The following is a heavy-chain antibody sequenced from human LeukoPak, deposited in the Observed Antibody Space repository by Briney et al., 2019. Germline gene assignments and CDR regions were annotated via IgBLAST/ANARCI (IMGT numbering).Heavy chain of an antibody. D-gene: IGHD2-21*02. CDR3: ARDYLVTATTYYFDY. Sequence: SETLPVTCTVSGGSISSGDYYWSWIRQPPGKGLEWIGYIYYSGSTYYNPSLKSRVTISVDTSKNQSSLKLSSVTAADTAVYYCARDYLVTATTYYFDYWGQGTLVTVSS. CDR2: IYYSGST. J-gene: IGHJ4*02. CDR1: GGSISSGDYY. V-gene: IGHV4-30-4*01.